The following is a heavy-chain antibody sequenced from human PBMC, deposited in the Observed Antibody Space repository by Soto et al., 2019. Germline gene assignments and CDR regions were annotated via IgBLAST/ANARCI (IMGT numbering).Heavy chain of an antibody. D-gene: IGHD1-26*01. CDR3: AREATLLVGPTTDSYYYGLDV. Sequence: QVQLVQSGAEVKKPGASVKVSCKASGYTFTSYDLNWVRQATGQGIEGMGWMNPNSGNTDYAQKFHGRVTMTTNTYISTAYMALSSLRSEDTAVYYCAREATLLVGPTTDSYYYGLDVWGPGTTVTVSS. J-gene: IGHJ6*02. V-gene: IGHV1-8*01. CDR1: GYTFTSYD. CDR2: MNPNSGNT.